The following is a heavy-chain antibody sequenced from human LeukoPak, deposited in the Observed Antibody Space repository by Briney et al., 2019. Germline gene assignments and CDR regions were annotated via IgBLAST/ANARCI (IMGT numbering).Heavy chain of an antibody. D-gene: IGHD6-13*01. J-gene: IGHJ4*02. V-gene: IGHV4-34*01. CDR2: INHSGST. CDR3: ARGRRAAASVNFDY. Sequence: SETLSHTCAVYGGSFSGYYWSWIRQPPGKGLEWIGEINHSGSTNYNPSLKSRVTISVDTSKNQFSLKLSSVTAADTAVYYCARGRRAAASVNFDYWGQGTLVTVSS. CDR1: GGSFSGYY.